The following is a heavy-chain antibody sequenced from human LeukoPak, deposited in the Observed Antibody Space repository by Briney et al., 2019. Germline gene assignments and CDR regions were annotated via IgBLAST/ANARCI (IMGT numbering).Heavy chain of an antibody. CDR1: GFTFSSYE. Sequence: GGSLRLSCAASGFTFSSYEMNWVRQAPGKGLEWVSYISSSCSTIYYADSVKGRFTISRDNSKNTLYLQMNSLRAEDTAVYYCAKAMVRGSYYYYMDVWGKGTTVTVSS. CDR2: ISSSCSTI. V-gene: IGHV3-48*03. J-gene: IGHJ6*03. CDR3: AKAMVRGSYYYYMDV. D-gene: IGHD3-10*01.